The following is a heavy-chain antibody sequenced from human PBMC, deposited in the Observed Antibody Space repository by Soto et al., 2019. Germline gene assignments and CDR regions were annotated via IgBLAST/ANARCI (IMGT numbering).Heavy chain of an antibody. CDR2: IYYSGST. Sequence: PSETLSLTCTVSGGSISSSSYYWGWVRQPPGKGLEWIGSIYYSGSTYYNPSLKSRVTISVDTSKNQFSLKLSSVTAADTAVYYCAREGEDIVATTNYYYYGMDVWGQGTTVT. V-gene: IGHV4-39*02. D-gene: IGHD5-12*01. J-gene: IGHJ6*02. CDR3: AREGEDIVATTNYYYYGMDV. CDR1: GGSISSSSYY.